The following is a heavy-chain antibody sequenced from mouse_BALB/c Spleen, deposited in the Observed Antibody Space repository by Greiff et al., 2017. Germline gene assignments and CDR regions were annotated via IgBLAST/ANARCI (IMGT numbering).Heavy chain of an antibody. CDR3: ARERGDGYYDAMDY. D-gene: IGHD2-3*01. CDR1: GFTFSSFG. J-gene: IGHJ4*01. CDR2: ISSGSSTI. Sequence: EVKVVESGGGLVQPGGSRKLSCAASGFTFSSFGMHWVRQAPEKGLEWVAYISSGSSTIYYADTVKGRFTISRDNPKNTLFLQMTSLRSEDTAMYYCARERGDGYYDAMDYWGQGTSVTVSS. V-gene: IGHV5-17*02.